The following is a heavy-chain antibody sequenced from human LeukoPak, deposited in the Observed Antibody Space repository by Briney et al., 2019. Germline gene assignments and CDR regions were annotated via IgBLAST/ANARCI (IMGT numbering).Heavy chain of an antibody. J-gene: IGHJ5*02. CDR2: IHNSGST. CDR3: ARTDYSNTNWFDP. D-gene: IGHD4-11*01. CDR1: GGSISRSS. Sequence: PSETLSLTCTVSGGSISRSSWSWIRQPPGKGLEWIGYIHNSGSTHYNFSLKSRVTMSLDTSKNQFSLKLTSVTAADTAVYYCARTDYSNTNWFDPWGQGTLVTVSS. V-gene: IGHV4-59*12.